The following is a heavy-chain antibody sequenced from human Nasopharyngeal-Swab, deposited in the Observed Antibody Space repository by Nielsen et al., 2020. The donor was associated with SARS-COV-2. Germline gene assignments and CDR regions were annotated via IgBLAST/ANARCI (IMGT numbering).Heavy chain of an antibody. V-gene: IGHV1-46*01. Sequence: ASVKISCKASGHTFTSYYMHWVRQAPGQGLEWMGLINPSGGSTSYAQKFQGRVTMTTDTSTSTAYMELRSLRSDDTAVYYCAREQAAMYYFDYWGQGTLVTVSS. CDR3: AREQAAMYYFDY. CDR2: INPSGGST. D-gene: IGHD2-2*01. J-gene: IGHJ4*02. CDR1: GHTFTSYY.